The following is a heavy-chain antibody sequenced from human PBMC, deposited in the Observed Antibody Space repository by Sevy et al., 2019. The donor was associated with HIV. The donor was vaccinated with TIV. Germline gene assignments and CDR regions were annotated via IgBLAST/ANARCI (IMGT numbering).Heavy chain of an antibody. V-gene: IGHV3-30-3*01. CDR3: ARSLYCGGDSYPIDY. J-gene: IGHJ4*02. CDR1: GFTFSSYA. CDR2: ISYDGSNK. Sequence: GGSLRLSCAASGFTFSSYAMHWVRQAPGKGLEWVAVISYDGSNKYYADSVKGRFTISRDNSKNTLYLQMNSLRAEDTAVYYCARSLYCGGDSYPIDYWGQGTLVTVSS. D-gene: IGHD2-21*02.